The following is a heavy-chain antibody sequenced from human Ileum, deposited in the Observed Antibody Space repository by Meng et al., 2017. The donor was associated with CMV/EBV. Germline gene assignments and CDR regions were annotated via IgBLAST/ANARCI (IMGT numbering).Heavy chain of an antibody. CDR3: ARHEPNWGSSW. D-gene: IGHD3-16*01. V-gene: IGHV1-46*02. CDR2: ITPSCGGT. Sequence: QVHLVQSGAEVKKPGASAMVSCQAYGYTFNSWYMHWVRQAPGQGLEWMGMITPSCGGTSYAERFQGRVTMTRDTSTRTFYMELSSLRSDDTAVYYCARHEPNWGSSWWGQGSLVTVSS. CDR1: GYTFNSWY. J-gene: IGHJ4*02.